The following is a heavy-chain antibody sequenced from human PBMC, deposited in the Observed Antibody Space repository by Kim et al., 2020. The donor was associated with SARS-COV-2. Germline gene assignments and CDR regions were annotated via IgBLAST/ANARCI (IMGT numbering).Heavy chain of an antibody. V-gene: IGHV4-34*01. J-gene: IGHJ6*01. D-gene: IGHD2-15*01. CDR2: INHSGST. CDR3: ARNRCSGGSCPDYYYYYYG. CDR1: GGSFSGYY. Sequence: SETLSLTCAVYGGSFSGYYWSWIRQPPGKGLEWIGEINHSGSTNYNPSLKSRVTISVDTSKNQFSLKLSSVTAADTAVYYCARNRCSGGSCPDYYYYYYG.